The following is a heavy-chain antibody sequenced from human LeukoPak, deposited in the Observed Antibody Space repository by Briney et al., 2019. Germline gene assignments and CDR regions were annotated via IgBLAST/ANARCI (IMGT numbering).Heavy chain of an antibody. Sequence: SGTLSLTCAVSGGSISSGGYSWSWIRQPPGKGLEWIGYIYYSGSTYYNPSLKSRVTISVDTSKNQFSLKLSSVTAADTAVYYCARAVGSGSFQTYYYYMDVWGKGTTVTISS. D-gene: IGHD3-10*01. CDR1: GGSISSGGYS. J-gene: IGHJ6*03. CDR2: IYYSGST. V-gene: IGHV4-30-4*07. CDR3: ARAVGSGSFQTYYYYMDV.